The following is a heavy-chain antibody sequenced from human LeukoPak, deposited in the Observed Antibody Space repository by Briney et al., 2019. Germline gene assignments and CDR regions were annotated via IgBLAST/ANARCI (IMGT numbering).Heavy chain of an antibody. CDR2: ISGSGGST. CDR1: GFTFGSYA. D-gene: IGHD3-9*01. V-gene: IGHV3-23*01. CDR3: AKDRNYDILTGYPIFDY. Sequence: GGSLRLSCAASGFTFGSYAMNWVRQTPGKGLEWVSAISGSGGSTYYADSVKGRFTISRDNSKNTLYLQMNSLRAEDTAVCYCAKDRNYDILTGYPIFDYWGQGTLVTVSS. J-gene: IGHJ4*02.